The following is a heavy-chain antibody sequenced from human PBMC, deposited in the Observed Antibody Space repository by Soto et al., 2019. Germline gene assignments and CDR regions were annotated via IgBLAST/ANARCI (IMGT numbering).Heavy chain of an antibody. V-gene: IGHV1-18*01. D-gene: IGHD6-19*01. CDR2: ISAYNGNT. J-gene: IGHJ3*02. Sequence: GASVKVSCKASGYTFTSYGISWVRQAPGQGLEWMGWISAYNGNTNYAQKLQGRVTMTTDTSTSTAYMELRSLRSDDTAVYYCARTGSSSGWYGYAFDIRGQGTMVTVSS. CDR3: ARTGSSSGWYGYAFDI. CDR1: GYTFTSYG.